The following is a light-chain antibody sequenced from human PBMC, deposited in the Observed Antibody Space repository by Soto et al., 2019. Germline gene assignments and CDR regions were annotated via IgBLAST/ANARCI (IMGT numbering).Light chain of an antibody. V-gene: IGKV1-5*01. J-gene: IGKJ1*01. CDR3: LQHKTYPRT. CDR1: QSISSW. CDR2: AAS. Sequence: DIQMTQSPSTLSASVGDRVTITCRASQSISSWLAWYQQKPAKAPKRLIYAASSLESGVPSRFSGSGSGTEFTLTISSLQPEDSATYYCLQHKTYPRTFGQGTKVDIK.